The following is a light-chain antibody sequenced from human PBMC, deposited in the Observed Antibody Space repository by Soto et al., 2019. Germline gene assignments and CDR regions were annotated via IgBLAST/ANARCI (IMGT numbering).Light chain of an antibody. CDR1: QSVTSK. J-gene: IGKJ1*01. V-gene: IGKV3-15*01. Sequence: ETVLTQSPVTLSASLGERATLSCRASQSVTSKLAWYQQKPGQSPRLLIYGASTRATGIPARFSGSGSGTEFTLTISSLQSEDFAVYYCQQYNNWPRTFGQGTKVDIK. CDR2: GAS. CDR3: QQYNNWPRT.